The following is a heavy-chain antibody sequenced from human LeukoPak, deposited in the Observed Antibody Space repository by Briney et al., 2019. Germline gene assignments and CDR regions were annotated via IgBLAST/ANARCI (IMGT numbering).Heavy chain of an antibody. J-gene: IGHJ5*02. CDR3: AKGSSGYFVDL. CDR2: IKQDGSEK. Sequence: GGSLRLSCTASGFTFSTYWMTWVRQAPGKGLEWVANIKQDGSEKYYVDSVKGRSTISRDNSKNTLFLQMNSLRAEDTALYYCAKGSSGYFVDLWGQGTLVTVSS. CDR1: GFTFSTYW. D-gene: IGHD3-22*01. V-gene: IGHV3-7*03.